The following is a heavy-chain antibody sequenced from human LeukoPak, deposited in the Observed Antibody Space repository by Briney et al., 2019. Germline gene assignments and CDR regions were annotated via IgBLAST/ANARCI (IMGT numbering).Heavy chain of an antibody. CDR3: ARDGGNYYASSGYYDYYFDY. Sequence: GGSLRLSCAASGFSFSNYWMDWVRQAPGKGLEWVANIKQDGSEKKCLDSVKGRFTISRDNAQNSLYLQMNSLRVEDTAVYYCARDGGNYYASSGYYDYYFDYWGQGTLVTVSS. D-gene: IGHD3-22*01. CDR1: GFSFSNYW. CDR2: IKQDGSEK. J-gene: IGHJ4*02. V-gene: IGHV3-7*01.